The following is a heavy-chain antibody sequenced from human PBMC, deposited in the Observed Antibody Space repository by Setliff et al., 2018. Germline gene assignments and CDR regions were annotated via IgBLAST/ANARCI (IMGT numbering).Heavy chain of an antibody. CDR1: GGSFSDYY. J-gene: IGHJ4*02. CDR3: ARGRNVAARLFDS. Sequence: SETLSLTCVASGGSFSDYYWTWIRQPPGKGLEWIAEINHSASANYNPSLKSRVTISVDTSKNQFSLKVNSVTAADTAVYFCARGRNVAARLFDSWGQGTLVTVSS. D-gene: IGHD6-6*01. CDR2: INHSASA. V-gene: IGHV4-34*01.